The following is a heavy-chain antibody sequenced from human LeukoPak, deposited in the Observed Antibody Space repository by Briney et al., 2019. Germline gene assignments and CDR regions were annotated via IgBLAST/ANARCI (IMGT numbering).Heavy chain of an antibody. V-gene: IGHV4-39*01. CDR1: GGSISSSNYY. D-gene: IGHD1-26*01. CDR2: IYYTGST. Sequence: SETLSLTCSVSGGSISSSNYYWGWVRQPPGKGLDWIATIYYTGSTYYNPSLKSRVTISVDTSKNQFSLSLTSVTAADTAVYYCARGAGIEDYWGQGTLVTVSS. CDR3: ARGAGIEDY. J-gene: IGHJ4*02.